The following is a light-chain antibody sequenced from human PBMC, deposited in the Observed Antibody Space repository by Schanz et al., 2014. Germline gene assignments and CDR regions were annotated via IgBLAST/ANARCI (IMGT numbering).Light chain of an antibody. CDR1: SSDVGNYNL. Sequence: QSALTQPASVSGSPGQSITISCTATSSDVGNYNLVSWYQQYPGKAPKLMISEGSNRPSGVSSRFSGSKSGTTASLIISGLQAEDESDYFCCSYAGDSYVFGTGTKLTVL. CDR3: CSYAGDSYV. J-gene: IGLJ1*01. CDR2: EGS. V-gene: IGLV2-23*01.